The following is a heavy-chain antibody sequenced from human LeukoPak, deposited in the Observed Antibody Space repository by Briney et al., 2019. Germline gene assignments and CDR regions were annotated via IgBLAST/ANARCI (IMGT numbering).Heavy chain of an antibody. CDR1: GFTFSNAW. V-gene: IGHV3-15*01. CDR2: IRSKTDGGTT. CDR3: ATWADLYDH. Sequence: PGGSLRLSCEASGFTFSNAWMNWVRQAPGKGLEWHGRIRSKTDGGTTDYAAPVKGRLIISRDDSRNTFYLQMNSLKTEDTALYYCATWADLYDHWGQGTLVTVSS. J-gene: IGHJ4*02.